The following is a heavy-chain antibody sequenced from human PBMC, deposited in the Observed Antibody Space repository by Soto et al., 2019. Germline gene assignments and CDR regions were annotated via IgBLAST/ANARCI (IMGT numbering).Heavy chain of an antibody. Sequence: QVQLVESGGGVVQPGRSLRLSCAASGFTFSSYGMHWVRQAPGKGLEWVAVISYDGSNKYYADSVKGRFTISRDNSKNTLYLQMSSLRAEDTAVYYCAKDTLWFGYYVDYWGQGTLVTVSS. J-gene: IGHJ4*02. CDR1: GFTFSSYG. CDR3: AKDTLWFGYYVDY. CDR2: ISYDGSNK. D-gene: IGHD3-10*01. V-gene: IGHV3-30*18.